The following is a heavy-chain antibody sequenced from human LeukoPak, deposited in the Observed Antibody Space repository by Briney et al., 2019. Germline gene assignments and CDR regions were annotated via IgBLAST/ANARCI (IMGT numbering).Heavy chain of an antibody. V-gene: IGHV3-23*01. Sequence: GGSLRLSCAASGFTFSTYAMTWVRQAPGKGLEWVSGISARGDIRNYADSVKGRFTISRDNSKNTLYLQMNSLRAEDTAVYYCAKESTKDSNPRWGQGALVTVSS. CDR1: GFTFSTYA. CDR2: ISARGDIR. J-gene: IGHJ4*02. D-gene: IGHD4-4*01. CDR3: AKESTKDSNPR.